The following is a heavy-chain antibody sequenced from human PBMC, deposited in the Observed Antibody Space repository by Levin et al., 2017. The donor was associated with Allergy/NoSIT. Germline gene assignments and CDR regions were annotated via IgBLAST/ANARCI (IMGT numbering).Heavy chain of an antibody. CDR1: GFTFSSYA. V-gene: IGHV3-30-3*01. J-gene: IGHJ4*02. D-gene: IGHD6-19*01. Sequence: GGSLRLSCAASGFTFSSYAMHWVRQAPGKGLEWVAVISYDGSNKYYADSVKGRFTISRDNSKNTLYLQMNSLRAEDTAVYYCARAGMGSSGWYGYYFDYWGQGTLVTVSS. CDR2: ISYDGSNK. CDR3: ARAGMGSSGWYGYYFDY.